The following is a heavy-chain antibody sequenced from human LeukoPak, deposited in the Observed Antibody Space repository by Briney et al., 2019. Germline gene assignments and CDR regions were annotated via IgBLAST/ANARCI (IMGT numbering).Heavy chain of an antibody. CDR1: GFTFSSHW. CDR2: IKKDGSEK. J-gene: IGHJ4*02. Sequence: HSGGSLRLSCAASGFTFSSHWMSWVRQAPGKGLERVANIKKDGSEKYYVDAVKGRFTISRDNAKTSLYLQMNSLRAEDTAVYYCARDLSGIAGYTYGRGIDYWGQGTLVTVSS. V-gene: IGHV3-7*01. CDR3: ARDLSGIAGYTYGRGIDY. D-gene: IGHD5-18*01.